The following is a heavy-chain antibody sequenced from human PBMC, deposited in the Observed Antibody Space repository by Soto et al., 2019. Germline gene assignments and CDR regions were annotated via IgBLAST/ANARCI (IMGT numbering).Heavy chain of an antibody. D-gene: IGHD3-9*01. CDR3: ARDLYDILTGPDYYYYYGMDV. V-gene: IGHV1-46*01. J-gene: IGHJ6*02. CDR1: GYTFTSYY. Sequence: ASVKVSCKASGYTFTSYYMHWVRQAPGQGLEWMGIINPSGGSTSYAQKFQGRVTMTRDTSTSTVYMELSSLRSEDTAVYYCARDLYDILTGPDYYYYYGMDVWGQGTTVTV. CDR2: INPSGGST.